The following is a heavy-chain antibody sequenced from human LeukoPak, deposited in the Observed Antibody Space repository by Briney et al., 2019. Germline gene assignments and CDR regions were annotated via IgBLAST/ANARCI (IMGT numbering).Heavy chain of an antibody. V-gene: IGHV3-23*01. CDR3: AKDFMGYCSSTSCYSWVFDY. CDR1: GFTFSSYA. CDR2: ISGSGGST. Sequence: PGGSLRLSCAASGFTFSSYAMSWVRQAPGKGLEWVSAISGSGGSTYYADSVKGRFTISRDNSKNTLYPQMNSLRAEDTAVYYCAKDFMGYCSSTSCYSWVFDYWGQGTLVTVSS. D-gene: IGHD2-2*02. J-gene: IGHJ4*02.